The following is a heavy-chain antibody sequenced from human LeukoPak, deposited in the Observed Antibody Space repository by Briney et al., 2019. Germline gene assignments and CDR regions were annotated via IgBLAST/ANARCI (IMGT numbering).Heavy chain of an antibody. CDR2: ISGSGGST. D-gene: IGHD3-16*02. J-gene: IGHJ3*02. CDR1: GFTFSSYA. V-gene: IGHV3-23*01. CDR3: SSLDAYAFDI. Sequence: GGSLRLSCAASGFTFSSYAMSWVRRAPGKGLEWVSTISGSGGSTYYADFVKGRFTLSRDNSKNTLYLQMNSLRAEDTAVYYCSSLDAYAFDIWGQGTMVTVSS.